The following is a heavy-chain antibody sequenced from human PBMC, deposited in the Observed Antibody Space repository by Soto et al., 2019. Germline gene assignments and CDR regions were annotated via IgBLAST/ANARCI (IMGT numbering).Heavy chain of an antibody. CDR2: IWYDGSNK. Sequence: QVQLVESGGGVVQPGRSLRLSCAASGFTFSSYGMHWVGQAPGKGLEWVAVIWYDGSNKYYEDSVKGRFTISRDNAKNTLYLQMNSLRAEDTAVYYCARAEQLVLPDFCGQGTLVTVSS. CDR3: ARAEQLVLPDF. CDR1: GFTFSSYG. V-gene: IGHV3-33*01. D-gene: IGHD6-6*01. J-gene: IGHJ4*02.